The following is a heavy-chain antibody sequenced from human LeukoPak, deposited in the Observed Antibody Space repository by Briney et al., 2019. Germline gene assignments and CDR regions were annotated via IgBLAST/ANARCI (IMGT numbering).Heavy chain of an antibody. CDR1: GFTLSNDW. J-gene: IGHJ4*02. Sequence: GGSLRLSCAASGFTLSNDWMSWVRQAPGKGLEWVGRIRSKTEGVTTEYAAPVKGRFTISSDDTKNTLYLQMYNLKTEDTAVYYCTIYYYDSSGFYYHYHYWGQGTVVTVYS. CDR2: IRSKTEGVTT. D-gene: IGHD3-22*01. CDR3: TIYYYDSSGFYYHYHY. V-gene: IGHV3-15*01.